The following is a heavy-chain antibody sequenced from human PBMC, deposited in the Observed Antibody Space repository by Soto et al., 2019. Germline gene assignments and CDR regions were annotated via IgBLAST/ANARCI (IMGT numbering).Heavy chain of an antibody. Sequence: EVQLVESGGGLVKPGGFLRLSCEGSGFTLTTYSMNWVRQASGKGLEWVSSISSSSSHIYYADSVKGRFTISRDNARNSLYLQMNSLRAEDTAVYYCVRERGLSSFYGMDVWGQGTTVTVSS. CDR2: ISSSSSHI. J-gene: IGHJ6*02. CDR3: VRERGLSSFYGMDV. V-gene: IGHV3-21*02. CDR1: GFTLTTYS. D-gene: IGHD3-10*01.